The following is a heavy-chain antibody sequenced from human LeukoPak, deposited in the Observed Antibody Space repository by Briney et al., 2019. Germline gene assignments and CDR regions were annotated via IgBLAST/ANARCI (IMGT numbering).Heavy chain of an antibody. CDR1: GFTFSSYG. Sequence: GGSLRLSCAASGFTFSSYGMHWVRQAPGKGLEWVSAISGSGGSTYYADSVKGRFTISRDNSKNTLYLQMNSLRAEDTAVYYCAKSLGYYYDSSGYYSHDAFDIWGQGTMVTVSS. J-gene: IGHJ3*02. V-gene: IGHV3-23*01. D-gene: IGHD3-22*01. CDR2: ISGSGGST. CDR3: AKSLGYYYDSSGYYSHDAFDI.